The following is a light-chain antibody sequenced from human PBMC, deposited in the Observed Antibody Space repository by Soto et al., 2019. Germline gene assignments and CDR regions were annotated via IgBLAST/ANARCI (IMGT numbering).Light chain of an antibody. CDR2: EVS. Sequence: QSALTQPPSVSGSPGQSVTISCTGTSSDVGSYNRVSWYQQPPGTAPKLMICEVSNRPSGVPDRFSGSKSGNTASLTISGLQAEDEADYYCSLYTSSSTSYVFGTGTKVTVL. J-gene: IGLJ1*01. CDR3: SLYTSSSTSYV. CDR1: SSDVGSYNR. V-gene: IGLV2-18*01.